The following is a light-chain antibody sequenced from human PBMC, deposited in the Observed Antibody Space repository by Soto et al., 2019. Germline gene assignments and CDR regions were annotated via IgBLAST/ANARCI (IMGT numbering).Light chain of an antibody. V-gene: IGKV3-20*01. J-gene: IGKJ1*01. Sequence: NVLTQSPGTLSLSPGQRATLSCRASRSLSGNYLAWYQQKPGQAPRVLIYRASIRATGISDRFSGSGSGTDFTLTISRLEPEDFAVYYCQHYGASPWTFGQGTKVDIK. CDR2: RAS. CDR3: QHYGASPWT. CDR1: RSLSGNY.